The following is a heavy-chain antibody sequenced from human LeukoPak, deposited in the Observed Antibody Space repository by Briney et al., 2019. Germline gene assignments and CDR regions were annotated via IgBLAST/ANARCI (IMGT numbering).Heavy chain of an antibody. CDR3: ARDLMGIAYRGAFYY. D-gene: IGHD6-13*01. V-gene: IGHV3-21*04. Sequence: GGSLRLSCEASGFTFTTYSMTWVRQAPGKGLEWVSIISSGSSAIFSADALKGRFTISRDDAENLLYLDMNSLRAEDTAVYYCARDLMGIAYRGAFYYWGQGTLVTVSS. J-gene: IGHJ4*02. CDR1: GFTFTTYS. CDR2: ISSGSSAI.